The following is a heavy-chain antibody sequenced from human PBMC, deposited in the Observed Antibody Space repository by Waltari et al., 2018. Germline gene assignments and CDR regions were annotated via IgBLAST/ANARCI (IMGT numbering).Heavy chain of an antibody. Sequence: EVQLVESGGGLVQPGGSLRLSCAASGFTFSSYWMSWVRQAPGKGLEWVANIKQDGSEKYYVDSVKGRFTISRDNAKNSLYLQMNSLRAEDTAVYYCARAQGDSSGYYAYYFDYWGQGTLVTVSS. V-gene: IGHV3-7*04. J-gene: IGHJ4*02. CDR3: ARAQGDSSGYYAYYFDY. D-gene: IGHD3-22*01. CDR1: GFTFSSYW. CDR2: IKQDGSEK.